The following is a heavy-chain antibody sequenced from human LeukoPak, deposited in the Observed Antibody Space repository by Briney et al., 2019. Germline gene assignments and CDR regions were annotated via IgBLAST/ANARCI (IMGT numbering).Heavy chain of an antibody. V-gene: IGHV3-48*03. Sequence: GGSLRLSCAASEFTFSSYEMNWVRQAPGKGLEWVSYISSSGSTIYYADSVKGRFTVSRDNAKKTLYLQMNSLRAEDTAVYYCARDVGNFDYWGQGTLVTVSS. CDR2: ISSSGSTI. J-gene: IGHJ4*02. CDR1: EFTFSSYE. CDR3: ARDVGNFDY.